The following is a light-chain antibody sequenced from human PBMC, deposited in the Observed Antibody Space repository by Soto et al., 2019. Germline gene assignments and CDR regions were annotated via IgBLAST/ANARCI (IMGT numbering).Light chain of an antibody. CDR2: DVS. J-gene: IGLJ2*01. CDR3: CSYAGSYNTS. Sequence: QYALTQPRSVSGSPGQSVTISCTGTSSDVGGYNYVSWYQQHPGKAPKLMIYDVSKRPSGVPDRFSGSKSGNTASLTISGLQAEDEADYYGCSYAGSYNTSFGGGTKLTVL. V-gene: IGLV2-11*01. CDR1: SSDVGGYNY.